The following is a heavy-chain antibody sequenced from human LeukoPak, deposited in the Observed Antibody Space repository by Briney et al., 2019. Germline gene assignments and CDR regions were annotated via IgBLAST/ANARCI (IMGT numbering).Heavy chain of an antibody. J-gene: IGHJ4*02. Sequence: HTGGSLRLSCAASGFTFSNYWMSWVRQAPGKGLEWVANIKQDGSEKYYVDSVKGRFTISRDNAKNSLYLQMTSLRAEDTAVFYCAKGTTDYDASDPLDFWGQGTLVTVSS. CDR3: AKGTTDYDASDPLDF. CDR1: GFTFSNYW. V-gene: IGHV3-7*03. CDR2: IKQDGSEK. D-gene: IGHD3-16*01.